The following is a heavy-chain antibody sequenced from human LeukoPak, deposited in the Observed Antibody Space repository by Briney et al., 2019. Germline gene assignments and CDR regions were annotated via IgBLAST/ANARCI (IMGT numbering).Heavy chain of an antibody. V-gene: IGHV3-23*01. J-gene: IGHJ6*02. Sequence: GGSLRLSCAASGFTFSSYAMSWVRQAPGKGLEWVSAISGSGGGTYYADSVKGRFTISRDNSKNTLYLQMNSLRAEDTAVYYCAKDLRGSGWYRSNYYYYGMDVWGQGTTVTVSS. CDR2: ISGSGGGT. CDR3: AKDLRGSGWYRSNYYYYGMDV. D-gene: IGHD6-19*01. CDR1: GFTFSSYA.